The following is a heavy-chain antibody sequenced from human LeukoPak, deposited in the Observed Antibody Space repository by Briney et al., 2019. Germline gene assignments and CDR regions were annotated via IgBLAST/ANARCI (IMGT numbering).Heavy chain of an antibody. V-gene: IGHV4-30-2*01. D-gene: IGHD3-10*01. CDR2: IYHSGST. CDR3: ARGRGVRGVIDY. CDR1: GGSISSGGYS. J-gene: IGHJ4*02. Sequence: SETLSLTCAVSGGSISSGGYSWSWIQQPPGKGLEWIGYIYHSGSTYYNPSLKSRVTISVDRSKNQFSLKLSFVTAADTAVYYCARGRGVRGVIDYWGQGTLVTVSS.